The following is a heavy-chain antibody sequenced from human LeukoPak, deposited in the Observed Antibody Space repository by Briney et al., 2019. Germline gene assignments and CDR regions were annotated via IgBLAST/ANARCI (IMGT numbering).Heavy chain of an antibody. Sequence: SVKVSFKASGGTFSSYAISWVRQAPGQGLEWMGGIIPIFGTANYAQKFQGRVTITADESTSTAYMELSSLRSEDTAVYYCARSGYYVDTAMVRYYYYGMDVWGQGTTVTVSS. V-gene: IGHV1-69*13. CDR3: ARSGYYVDTAMVRYYYYGMDV. D-gene: IGHD5-18*01. CDR2: IIPIFGTA. CDR1: GGTFSSYA. J-gene: IGHJ6*02.